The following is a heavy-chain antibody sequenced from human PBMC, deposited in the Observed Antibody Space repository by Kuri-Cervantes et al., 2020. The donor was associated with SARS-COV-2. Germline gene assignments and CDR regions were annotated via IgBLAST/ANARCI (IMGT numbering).Heavy chain of an antibody. CDR2: ISGSGSYM. CDR3: ARDHDFWSGPNLAY. D-gene: IGHD3-3*01. V-gene: IGHV3-21*01. J-gene: IGHJ4*02. Sequence: GGSLRLSCVASGFTFNTYTINWVRQAPGKALEWVSSISGSGSYMYYADSVKGRFTISKDSAKNSLFLQMNSLRVEDTAVYYCARDHDFWSGPNLAYWGQGTLVTVSS. CDR1: GFTFNTYT.